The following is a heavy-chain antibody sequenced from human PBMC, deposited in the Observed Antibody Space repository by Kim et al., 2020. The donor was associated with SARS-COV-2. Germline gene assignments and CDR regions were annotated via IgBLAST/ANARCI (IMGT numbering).Heavy chain of an antibody. CDR3: AKGGSGSSKGSFD. Sequence: GGSLRLSCVASGFTFSSCAMRWVRQAPGKGLEWVSSIGGIGGTYYADSVKGRFTVSRDNSKNTVYLQMNSLRDEDTAVYYCAKGGSGSSKGSFDWGQGTL. CDR1: GFTFSSCA. J-gene: IGHJ4*02. D-gene: IGHD1-26*01. CDR2: IGGIGGT. V-gene: IGHV3-23*01.